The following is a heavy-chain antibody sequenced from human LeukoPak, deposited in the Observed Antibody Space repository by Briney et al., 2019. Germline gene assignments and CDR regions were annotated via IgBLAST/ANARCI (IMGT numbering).Heavy chain of an antibody. V-gene: IGHV3-53*01. J-gene: IGHJ4*02. Sequence: GGSLRLPCAASGFTFSNAWMSWVRQAPGKGLEWVSVIYSGGSTYYADSVKGRFTISRDNSKNTLYLQMNSLRAEDTAVYYCARVRGEGYFDYWGQGTLVTVSS. CDR1: GFTFSNAW. CDR2: IYSGGST. D-gene: IGHD3-16*01. CDR3: ARVRGEGYFDY.